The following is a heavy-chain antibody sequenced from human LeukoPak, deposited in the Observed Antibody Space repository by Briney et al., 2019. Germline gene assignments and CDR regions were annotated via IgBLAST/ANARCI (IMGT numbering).Heavy chain of an antibody. D-gene: IGHD4-17*01. J-gene: IGHJ4*02. CDR2: ISGSSHYT. Sequence: PGGSLRLSCAASGFTFSDHYMSWIRQAPGKGLEWVSYISGSSHYTNTADSVKGRFTISRDNAKNLLYLQTNSLRTEDTAVYYCARVTLYGESALDYWGQGTLVTVSS. CDR3: ARVTLYGESALDY. CDR1: GFTFSDHY. V-gene: IGHV3-11*06.